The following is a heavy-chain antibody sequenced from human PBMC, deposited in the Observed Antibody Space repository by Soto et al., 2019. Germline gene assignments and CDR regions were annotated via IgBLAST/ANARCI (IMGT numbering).Heavy chain of an antibody. D-gene: IGHD4-17*01. CDR1: GYSFISYW. Sequence: HGESLKISCKGSGYSFISYWIGWVRQMPGKGLEWMGIIYPGDSDTRYSPSFQGQVTISADKSISTAYLQWSSLKASDTAMYYCATPVPLIYGDYVNAFDIWGQGTMVTVSS. J-gene: IGHJ3*02. V-gene: IGHV5-51*01. CDR2: IYPGDSDT. CDR3: ATPVPLIYGDYVNAFDI.